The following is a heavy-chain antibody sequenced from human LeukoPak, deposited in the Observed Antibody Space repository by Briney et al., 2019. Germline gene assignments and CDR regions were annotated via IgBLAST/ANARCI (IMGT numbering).Heavy chain of an antibody. V-gene: IGHV3-23*01. CDR1: GFTFSSYA. CDR2: ISGSGGST. Sequence: GGSLRLSCAVSGFTFSSYAMSWVRQAPGKGLEWVSAISGSGGSTYYADSVKGRFTISRDNSKNTLYLQMSSLRAEDTAVYYCAKSAHWTVTPENYFDYWGQGTLVTVSS. D-gene: IGHD4-17*01. J-gene: IGHJ4*02. CDR3: AKSAHWTVTPENYFDY.